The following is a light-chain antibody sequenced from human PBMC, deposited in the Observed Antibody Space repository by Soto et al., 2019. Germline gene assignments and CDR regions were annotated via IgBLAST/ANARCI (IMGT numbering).Light chain of an antibody. J-gene: IGKJ4*01. CDR3: QQYYSYPPT. Sequence: AIRMTQSPSSLSASTGDRVTITCRASQGISSYLAWYQQKPGKAPKLLIYAASTLQSGVPSRFSGSVSGTDFTLTISCLQSEDFATYYCQQYYSYPPTFGGGTKVEIK. CDR2: AAS. CDR1: QGISSY. V-gene: IGKV1-8*01.